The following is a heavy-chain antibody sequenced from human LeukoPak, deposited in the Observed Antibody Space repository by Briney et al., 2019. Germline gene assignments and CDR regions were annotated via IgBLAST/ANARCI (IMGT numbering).Heavy chain of an antibody. D-gene: IGHD2-2*01. CDR3: ARNLEVSAKNYYYSGMAV. V-gene: IGHV1-18*04. Sequence: ASVKVSCKASGYTFTSYGISWVRQAPGQGLEWMGWISAYNGNTNYAQKLQGRVTMTTDTSTSTAYMELRSLRSDDRAVYYCARNLEVSAKNYYYSGMAVGGKGTRVPVP. J-gene: IGHJ6*04. CDR2: ISAYNGNT. CDR1: GYTFTSYG.